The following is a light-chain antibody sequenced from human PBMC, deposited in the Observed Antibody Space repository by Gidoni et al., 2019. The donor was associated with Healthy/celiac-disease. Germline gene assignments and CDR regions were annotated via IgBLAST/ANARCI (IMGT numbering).Light chain of an antibody. J-gene: IGLJ2*01. V-gene: IGLV3-1*01. CDR1: KLGDKY. CDR2: QDS. CDR3: QVWDSSTGVV. Sequence: SYELTQPPSASVSPGQTASITCSGEKLGDKYACWYQQKPGQSPVLGIYQDSKRPSGIPERFSGSNSGNTATLTISGTQAMDEADYYCQVWDSSTGVVFGGGTKLTVL.